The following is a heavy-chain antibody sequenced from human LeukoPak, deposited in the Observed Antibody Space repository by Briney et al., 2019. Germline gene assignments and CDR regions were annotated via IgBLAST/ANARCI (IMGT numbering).Heavy chain of an antibody. CDR2: IRASDGST. Sequence: GGSLRLSCAASGFSLTTYAVTWVRQAPGKGLEWVSAIRASDGSTFYADSVKGRFTISRDSSKNTLYLQMNDLRDEDTAVYYCAKLTTGWFEDFWGQGTLVTVSS. V-gene: IGHV3-23*01. CDR1: GFSLTTYA. CDR3: AKLTTGWFEDF. J-gene: IGHJ4*02. D-gene: IGHD6-19*01.